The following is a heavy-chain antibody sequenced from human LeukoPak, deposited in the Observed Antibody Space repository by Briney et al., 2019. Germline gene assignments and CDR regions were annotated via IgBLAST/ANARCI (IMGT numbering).Heavy chain of an antibody. J-gene: IGHJ4*02. CDR1: DSAFRRYG. V-gene: IGHV3-30*03. CDR3: ASSIAALKYYFDY. CDR2: VSDDGGNK. D-gene: IGHD6-13*01. Sequence: PGRSLRLSCAASDSAFRRYGMHWVRQAPGKGLEWVAAVSDDGGNKYHADSVKGRFTISRDNSKNTLYLQMNNLRVEDTAVYYCASSIAALKYYFDYWGQGTQVTVSS.